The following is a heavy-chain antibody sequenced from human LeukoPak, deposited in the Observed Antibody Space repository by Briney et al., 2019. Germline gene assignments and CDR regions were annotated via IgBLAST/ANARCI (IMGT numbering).Heavy chain of an antibody. Sequence: GGSLRLSCAASGFTFSSYSMNWVRQAPGKGLEWVSSISSRSSYIYYADSVKGRFTISRDNAKNSLYLQMNSLRAEDTAVYYCAREADSYGYFDYWGQGTLVTVSS. CDR1: GFTFSSYS. CDR2: ISSRSSYI. V-gene: IGHV3-21*01. J-gene: IGHJ4*02. D-gene: IGHD5-18*01. CDR3: AREADSYGYFDY.